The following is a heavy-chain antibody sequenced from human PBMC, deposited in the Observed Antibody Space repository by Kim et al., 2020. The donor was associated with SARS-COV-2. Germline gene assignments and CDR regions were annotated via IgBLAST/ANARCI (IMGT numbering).Heavy chain of an antibody. Sequence: GGSLRLSCTASGFTFGDYAMSWVRQAPGKGLEWVGFIRSKAYGGTTEYAASVKGRFTISRDDSKSIAYLQMNSLKTEDTAVYYCTRGARTPLYYYGSGSTQGAFDIWGQGTMVTVSS. J-gene: IGHJ3*02. CDR3: TRGARTPLYYYGSGSTQGAFDI. D-gene: IGHD3-10*01. V-gene: IGHV3-49*04. CDR2: IRSKAYGGTT. CDR1: GFTFGDYA.